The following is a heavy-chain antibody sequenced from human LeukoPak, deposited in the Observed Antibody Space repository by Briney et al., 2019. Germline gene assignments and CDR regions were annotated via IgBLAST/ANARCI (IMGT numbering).Heavy chain of an antibody. CDR1: GYTFTSYG. D-gene: IGHD3-10*01. CDR2: ISTYYGNT. V-gene: IGHV1-18*01. J-gene: IGHJ4*02. Sequence: ASVKVSCKASGYTFTSYGFSWVRQAPGQGLEWMGWISTYYGNTNYAQKLQDRVTMTTDTSTSTAYMELTSLRSDDTAVYYCARVYSTNYYGSGDRPFLFDYWGQGTVVAVSS. CDR3: ARVYSTNYYGSGDRPFLFDY.